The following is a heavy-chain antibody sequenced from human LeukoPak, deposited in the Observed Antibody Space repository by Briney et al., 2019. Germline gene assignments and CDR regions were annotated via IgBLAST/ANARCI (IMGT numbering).Heavy chain of an antibody. D-gene: IGHD6-19*01. CDR2: INHSGST. Sequence: SETLSLTCAVYGGSFSGYYWSWIRQPPGKGLEWIGEINHSGSTNYNPSLKSRVTISVDTSKNQFSLKLSSVTAADTAVYYCARGRRAVAGPVDYWGQGTLVTVFS. CDR3: ARGRRAVAGPVDY. V-gene: IGHV4-34*01. J-gene: IGHJ4*02. CDR1: GGSFSGYY.